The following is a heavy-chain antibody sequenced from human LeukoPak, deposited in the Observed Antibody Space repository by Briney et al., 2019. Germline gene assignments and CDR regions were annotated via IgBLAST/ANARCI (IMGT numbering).Heavy chain of an antibody. D-gene: IGHD3-22*01. Sequence: SETLSLTCTVSGGSISSYYWSWIRQPPGKGLEWIGEINHSGSTNYNPSLKSRVTISVDTSKNQFSLKLSSVTAADTAVYYCARGTDYDSSGYYLYWYFDLWGRGTLVTVSS. CDR1: GGSISSYY. J-gene: IGHJ2*01. CDR2: INHSGST. V-gene: IGHV4-34*01. CDR3: ARGTDYDSSGYYLYWYFDL.